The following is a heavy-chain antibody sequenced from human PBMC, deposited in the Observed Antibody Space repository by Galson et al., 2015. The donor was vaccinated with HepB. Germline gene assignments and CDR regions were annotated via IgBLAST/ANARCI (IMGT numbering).Heavy chain of an antibody. Sequence: SLRLSCAASGFTFSGSAMHWVRQASGKGLEWVGRIRSKANSYATAYAASVKGRFTISRDDSKNTAYLQMNSLKTEDTAVYYCTSRYYYDSSGYSIGVTTDAFDIWGQGTMVTVSS. D-gene: IGHD3-22*01. CDR2: IRSKANSYAT. CDR1: GFTFSGSA. V-gene: IGHV3-73*01. CDR3: TSRYYYDSSGYSIGVTTDAFDI. J-gene: IGHJ3*02.